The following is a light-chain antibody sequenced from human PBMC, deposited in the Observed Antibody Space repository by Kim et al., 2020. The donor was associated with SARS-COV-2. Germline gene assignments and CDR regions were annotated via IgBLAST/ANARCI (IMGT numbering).Light chain of an antibody. CDR1: QGISSC. J-gene: IGKJ4*01. CDR3: QQANNFPLT. CDR2: PAS. V-gene: IGKV1-12*01. Sequence: DIQMTQSPSSVSASVGDRVTITCRASQGISSCLAWYQQKPGKAPKLLIFPASSLESGVPSRFSGSGSGTDFTLTISSLHPEDFATYYCQQANNFPLTFGGGTKLEI.